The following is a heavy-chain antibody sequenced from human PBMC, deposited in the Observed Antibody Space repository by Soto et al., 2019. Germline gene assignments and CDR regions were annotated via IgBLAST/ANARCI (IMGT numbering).Heavy chain of an antibody. CDR1: GGTFSSYA. CDR2: IIPIFGTA. J-gene: IGHJ4*02. Sequence: GASVKVSCKASGGTFSSYAISWVRQAPGQGLEWMGGIIPIFGTANYAQKLQGRVTMTTDTSTSTAYMELRSLRSDDTAVYYCAREADSSGYFDYWGQGTLVTVSS. V-gene: IGHV1-69*05. D-gene: IGHD3-22*01. CDR3: AREADSSGYFDY.